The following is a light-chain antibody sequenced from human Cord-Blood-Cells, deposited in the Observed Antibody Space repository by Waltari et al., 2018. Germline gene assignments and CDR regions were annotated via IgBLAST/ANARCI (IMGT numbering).Light chain of an antibody. CDR1: PSISSY. V-gene: IGKV1-39*01. Sequence: IQLTQSPSSLSASVGDSVTTTCRASPSISSYLNSYQQKPGKAPKLLIYAASSLQSGVPSRFSGSGSGTDFTLTISSLQPEDFATYYCQQSYSTLITFGQGTRLEIK. CDR2: AAS. J-gene: IGKJ5*01. CDR3: QQSYSTLIT.